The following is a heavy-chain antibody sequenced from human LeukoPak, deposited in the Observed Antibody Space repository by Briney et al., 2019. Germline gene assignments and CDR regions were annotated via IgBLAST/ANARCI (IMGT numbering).Heavy chain of an antibody. D-gene: IGHD5-18*01. CDR1: GYSFFSNCW. CDR2: IYPGDSDT. CDR3: ARHSPQLDY. V-gene: IGHV5-51*01. J-gene: IGHJ4*02. Sequence: GESLKISCKAYGYSFFSNCWIAWVRQMPGKGLEWMGIIYPGDSDTRYSPSSQGQVTISADKSISTAYLQWSSLEASDTAIYYCARHSPQLDYWGQGTLVTVSS.